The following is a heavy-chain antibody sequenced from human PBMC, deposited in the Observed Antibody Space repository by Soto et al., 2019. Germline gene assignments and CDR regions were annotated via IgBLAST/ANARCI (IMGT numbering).Heavy chain of an antibody. D-gene: IGHD1-7*01. CDR3: ARDSLTGNYFDP. J-gene: IGHJ5*02. V-gene: IGHV4-30-2*01. CDR1: GGSISSGGYA. Sequence: QMRLQESGSGLVKPSQTLSLTCAVSGGSISSGGYAWNWIRQPPGKVLECIGYIYHSGYTSYNPSLKNRVTVSVVKSKNAFSLALSFVTAADTAVDYCARDSLTGNYFDPWGQGTLVAVSS. CDR2: IYHSGYT.